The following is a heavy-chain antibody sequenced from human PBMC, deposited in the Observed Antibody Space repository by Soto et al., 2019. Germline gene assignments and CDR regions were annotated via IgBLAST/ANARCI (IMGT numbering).Heavy chain of an antibody. V-gene: IGHV4-30-4*01. D-gene: IGHD3-10*01. CDR1: GGSISSGDYY. J-gene: IGHJ6*02. CDR2: IFYSGTT. CDR3: ARGLNDYGSGSYYYYYGLDV. Sequence: PSETLSLTCTVSGGSISSGDYYWSWIRQPPGKGLEWIGYIFYSGTTYHNPSLKSRVTISIDTSKNQFSLKLSSVTAADAAVYYCARGLNDYGSGSYYYYYGLDVWGQGSMVTVSS.